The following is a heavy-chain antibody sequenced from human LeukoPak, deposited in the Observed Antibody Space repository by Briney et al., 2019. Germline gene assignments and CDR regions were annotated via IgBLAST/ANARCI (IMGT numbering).Heavy chain of an antibody. CDR2: IYYSGST. V-gene: IGHV4-59*08. D-gene: IGHD5-24*01. CDR3: ARAGRDGYTFDY. CDR1: GGSISSYY. Sequence: SETLSLTCTVSGGSISSYYWSWVRQPPGKGLEWVGYIYYSGSTNYNPSLKNRLTISVDTSKNHFSLKLSSVTAADTAVYYCARAGRDGYTFDYWVQGTLVTVSS. J-gene: IGHJ4*02.